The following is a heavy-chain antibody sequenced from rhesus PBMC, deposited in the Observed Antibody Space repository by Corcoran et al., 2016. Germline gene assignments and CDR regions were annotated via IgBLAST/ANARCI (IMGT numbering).Heavy chain of an antibody. V-gene: IGHV4S10*01. D-gene: IGHD6S26*01. J-gene: IGHJ4*01. CDR3: AREVAAAGPFDY. Sequence: QVQLQESGPGVVKPSETLSLTCAVSGGSISDSYRWSWIRQPPGKGPEWIGYIYGSSTSSNYNPSLKSRVTISKDPSKNQFSLKLSSVTAADTAVYYCAREVAAAGPFDYWGQGVLVTVSS. CDR1: GGSISDSYR. CDR2: IYGSSTSS.